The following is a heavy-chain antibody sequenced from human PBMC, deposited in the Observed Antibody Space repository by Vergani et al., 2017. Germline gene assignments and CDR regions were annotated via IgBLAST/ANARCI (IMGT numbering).Heavy chain of an antibody. CDR3: ARHLAYCGGDCYPYYYGMDV. CDR2: IYYRGST. V-gene: IGHV4-39*01. J-gene: IGHJ6*02. D-gene: IGHD2-21*02. CDR1: GGSISSSSYY. Sequence: QLQLQELGPGLVKPSETLSLTCTVFGGSISSSSYYWGWIRQPPGKGLEWIGSIYYRGSTPYNPSLKSRITISVDTSKNHFSLKLSSETAADTAVYYCARHLAYCGGDCYPYYYGMDVWGQGTTVTVSS.